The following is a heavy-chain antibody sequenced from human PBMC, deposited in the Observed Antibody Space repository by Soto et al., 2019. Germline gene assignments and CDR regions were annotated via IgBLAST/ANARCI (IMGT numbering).Heavy chain of an antibody. CDR1: NGSISTYY. V-gene: IGHV4-59*01. CDR2: VYYSGSS. CDR3: VRDYLLAGFDT. D-gene: IGHD6-19*01. Sequence: SATLSITCTVSNGSISTYYWTWVRQPPGKGLEWIGYVYYSGSSNYNPSLKSRVGMSIDTSKNQFSLELKSVTAADTATYYCVRDYLLAGFDTWGQGILVTVSS. J-gene: IGHJ5*02.